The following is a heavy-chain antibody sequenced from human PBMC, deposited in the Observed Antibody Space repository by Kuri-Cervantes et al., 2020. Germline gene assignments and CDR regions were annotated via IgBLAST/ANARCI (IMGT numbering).Heavy chain of an antibody. V-gene: IGHV1-69*05. CDR3: AREPLPTNVWLNFDF. J-gene: IGHJ4*02. CDR2: IIPIFGTA. CDR1: GGTFSSYA. Sequence: SVKVSCKASGGTFSSYAISWVRQAPGQGLEWMGGIIPIFGTANYAHNFQGRVTMTRDTSTSTVYMELSSLRSGDTAVYYCAREPLPTNVWLNFDFWGQGTLVTVSS. D-gene: IGHD3-16*01.